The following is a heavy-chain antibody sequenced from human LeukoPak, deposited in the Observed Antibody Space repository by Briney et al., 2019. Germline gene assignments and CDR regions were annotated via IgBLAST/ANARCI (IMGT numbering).Heavy chain of an antibody. V-gene: IGHV3-21*01. CDR2: ISSSSSYI. CDR3: ASLVFHYYDSSGYDDY. D-gene: IGHD3-22*01. Sequence: GGSLRLSCAASGFTFSNYSMNWVRQAPGKGLEWVSSISSSSSYIYYADSVKGRFTLARDNAKNTLYVQMNSLRAEDTTVYYCASLVFHYYDSSGYDDYWGQGTLVTVSS. CDR1: GFTFSNYS. J-gene: IGHJ4*02.